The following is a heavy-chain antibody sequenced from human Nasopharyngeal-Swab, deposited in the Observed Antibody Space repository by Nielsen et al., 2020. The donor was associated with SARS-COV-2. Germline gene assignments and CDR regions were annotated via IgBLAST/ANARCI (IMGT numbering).Heavy chain of an antibody. CDR2: IYSGGST. D-gene: IGHD6-19*01. Sequence: GGSLRLSCAASGFTVSSNYMSWVRQAPGKGLEWVSAIYSGGSTYYADSVKGRFTISRDNSKNTLYLQMNSLRAEDTAVYYCARERRAYSSGDGYYYYGMDVWGQGTTVTVSS. CDR1: GFTVSSNY. V-gene: IGHV3-66*01. CDR3: ARERRAYSSGDGYYYYGMDV. J-gene: IGHJ6*02.